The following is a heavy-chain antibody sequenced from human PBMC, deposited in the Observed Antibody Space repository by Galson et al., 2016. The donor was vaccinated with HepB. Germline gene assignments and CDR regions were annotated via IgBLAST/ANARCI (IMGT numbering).Heavy chain of an antibody. CDR2: ISPISGTA. Sequence: SVKVSCKASGAKFDNYIISWVRQAPGQGLEWMGGISPISGTANYAQGFQGRVTITADESTMTAYMELRTLRSDDTAVYYCAASHEFWSRMFDPWGQGTLVSVSS. J-gene: IGHJ5*02. V-gene: IGHV1-69*13. CDR3: AASHEFWSRMFDP. D-gene: IGHD3-3*01. CDR1: GAKFDNYI.